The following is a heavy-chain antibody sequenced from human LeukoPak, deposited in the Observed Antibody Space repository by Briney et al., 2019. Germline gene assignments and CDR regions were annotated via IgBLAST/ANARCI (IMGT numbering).Heavy chain of an antibody. CDR2: ISAYNGNT. CDR1: GYTFTSYG. V-gene: IGHV1-18*01. J-gene: IGHJ5*02. D-gene: IGHD6-13*01. Sequence: ASVKVSCKASGYTFTSYGISWVRQAPGQGLEWMGWISAYNGNTNYAQKFQGRVTMTRNTSISTVYMELSSLRSDDTAIYYCARSGYSGPRGGFDPWGQGTLVTVSS. CDR3: ARSGYSGPRGGFDP.